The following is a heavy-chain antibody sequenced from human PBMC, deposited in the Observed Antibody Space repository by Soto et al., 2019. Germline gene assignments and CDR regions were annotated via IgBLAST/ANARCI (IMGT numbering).Heavy chain of an antibody. J-gene: IGHJ4*02. CDR1: GGSVSSGYYY. V-gene: IGHV4-30-4*01. CDR2: IYYSGST. D-gene: IGHD4-17*01. CDR3: ARENRGTVTSFDY. Sequence: KTSETLSLTCTVSGGSVSSGYYYWSWIRQPPGKGLEWIGYIYYSGSTYYNPSLKSRVTISVDTSKNQFSLKLSSVTAADTAVYYCARENRGTVTSFDYWGQGTLVTVSS.